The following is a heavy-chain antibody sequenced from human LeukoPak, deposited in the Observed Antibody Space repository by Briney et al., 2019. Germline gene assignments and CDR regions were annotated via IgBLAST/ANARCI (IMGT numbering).Heavy chain of an antibody. J-gene: IGHJ5*02. V-gene: IGHV4-61*02. CDR3: ARSRLRAYKSTMVRGVEPMGGDNWFDP. CDR2: IYTSGST. D-gene: IGHD3-10*01. Sequence: SETLSLTCTVSGGSISSGSYYWSWIRQPAGKGLEWIGRIYTSGSTNYNPSLKSRVTISVDTSKNQFSLKLSSVTAADTAVYYCARSRLRAYKSTMVRGVEPMGGDNWFDPWGQGTLVTVSS. CDR1: GGSISSGSYY.